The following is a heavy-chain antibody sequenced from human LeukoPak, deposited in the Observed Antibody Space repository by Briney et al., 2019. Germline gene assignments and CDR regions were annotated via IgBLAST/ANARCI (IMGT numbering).Heavy chain of an antibody. D-gene: IGHD6-13*01. CDR3: AKAILAAAGNHYFDY. V-gene: IGHV3-23*01. Sequence: GGSLRLSCAASGFTFSSYWMSWVRQAPGKGLEWVSAISGSGGSTYYADSVKGRFTISRDNSKNTLYLQMNSLRAEDTAVYYCAKAILAAAGNHYFDYWGQGTLVTVSS. CDR1: GFTFSSYW. J-gene: IGHJ4*02. CDR2: ISGSGGST.